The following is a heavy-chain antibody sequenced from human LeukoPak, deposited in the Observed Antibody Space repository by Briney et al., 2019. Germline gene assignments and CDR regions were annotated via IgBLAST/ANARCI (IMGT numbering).Heavy chain of an antibody. Sequence: GGSLRLSCVASGFTFRTHDMHWVRQPTGKGLEWVSGTGTTGDTYYPGSVKGRFTISRDYSKNTLYLQMNSLKIEDTAVYYCANLGVVGSNYERSTDFDYWGQGTLVTVSS. J-gene: IGHJ4*02. CDR2: TGTTGDT. D-gene: IGHD2-15*01. CDR1: GFTFRTHD. V-gene: IGHV3-13*01. CDR3: ANLGVVGSNYERSTDFDY.